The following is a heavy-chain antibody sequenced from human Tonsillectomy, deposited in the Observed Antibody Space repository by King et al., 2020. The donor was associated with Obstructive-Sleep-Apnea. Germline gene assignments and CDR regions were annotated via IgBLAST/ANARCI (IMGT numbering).Heavy chain of an antibody. Sequence: VQLVESGGGLVQPGGSLRLSCAASGFTFSSYAMSWVRKAQGKGLGWVSGISGSGGSTYYADSVKGRFTISRDNSKNTLYLQMNSLRAEDTAVYYCAKGADAGGYDILTHMYGMDVWGQGTTVTVSS. D-gene: IGHD3-9*01. V-gene: IGHV3-23*04. CDR2: ISGSGGST. CDR3: AKGADAGGYDILTHMYGMDV. CDR1: GFTFSSYA. J-gene: IGHJ6*02.